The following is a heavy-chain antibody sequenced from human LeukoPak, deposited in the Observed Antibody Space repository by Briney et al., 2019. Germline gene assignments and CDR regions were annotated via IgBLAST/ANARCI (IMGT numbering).Heavy chain of an antibody. J-gene: IGHJ4*02. CDR1: GFAFNTYE. CDR3: AREDPDYFDS. CDR2: ISSSGSAI. Sequence: AGGFLRLSCAASGFAFNTYEMNWVRQAPGKGLEWISYISSSGSAIHYADSVKGRFTISRDNSKNSLYLQMSSLRAEDTAVYYCAREDPDYFDSWGQGTLVTVSS. V-gene: IGHV3-48*03.